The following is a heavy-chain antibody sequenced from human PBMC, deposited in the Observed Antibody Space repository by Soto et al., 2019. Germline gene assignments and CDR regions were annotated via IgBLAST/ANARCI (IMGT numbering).Heavy chain of an antibody. Sequence: QVQLVESGGGVVQPGRSLRLSCAASGFTFSSYAMHWVRQAPGKGLEWVAVISYDGSNKYYADSVKGRFTISRDNSKNTLYLQMNSLRAEDTAVYYCARDWGDDHGDGEPNWYFDLWGRGTLVTVSS. CDR3: ARDWGDDHGDGEPNWYFDL. CDR1: GFTFSSYA. J-gene: IGHJ2*01. CDR2: ISYDGSNK. V-gene: IGHV3-30-3*01. D-gene: IGHD4-17*01.